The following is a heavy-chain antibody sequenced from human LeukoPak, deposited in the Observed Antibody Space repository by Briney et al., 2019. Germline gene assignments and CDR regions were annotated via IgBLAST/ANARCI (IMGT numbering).Heavy chain of an antibody. Sequence: GGSLRLSCAASGFTVSSNYMSWVRQAPGKGLEWVSVIYSGGSTYYADSVKGRFTISRDDSKNTLYLQMNSLRAEDTAMYYCAKAKELLVFDIWGQGTMVTVSS. J-gene: IGHJ3*02. CDR3: AKAKELLVFDI. V-gene: IGHV3-53*05. D-gene: IGHD1-7*01. CDR2: IYSGGST. CDR1: GFTVSSNY.